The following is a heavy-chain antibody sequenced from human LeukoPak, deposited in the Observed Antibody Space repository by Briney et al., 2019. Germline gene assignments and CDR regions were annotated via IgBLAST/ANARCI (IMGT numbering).Heavy chain of an antibody. CDR3: ARDRRDHYYDSSGYSLDY. Sequence: SETLSLTCTVSGGSISSGSYYWSWIRQPAGKGLEWIGRIYTSGSTNYNPSLKSRVTISVDTSKNQFSLKLSSVTAADTAVYYCARDRRDHYYDSSGYSLDYWGQGTLVTVSS. D-gene: IGHD3-22*01. V-gene: IGHV4-61*02. CDR2: IYTSGST. CDR1: GGSISSGSYY. J-gene: IGHJ4*02.